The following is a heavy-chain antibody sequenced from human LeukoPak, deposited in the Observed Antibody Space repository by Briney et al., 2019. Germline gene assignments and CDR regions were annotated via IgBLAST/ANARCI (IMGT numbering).Heavy chain of an antibody. CDR2: VIPVLGIP. D-gene: IGHD3-16*01. CDR1: GGTFNNYA. J-gene: IGHJ4*02. Sequence: ASVKVSCKSSGGTFNNYAITWVRQAPGPGLEWMGKVIPVLGIPTSAQSFQWRVTLTADTSTRTTYMELSTLRSDDTAVYYCAREADAYKSVSYDYWGQGTLVIVSS. V-gene: IGHV1-69*04. CDR3: AREADAYKSVSYDY.